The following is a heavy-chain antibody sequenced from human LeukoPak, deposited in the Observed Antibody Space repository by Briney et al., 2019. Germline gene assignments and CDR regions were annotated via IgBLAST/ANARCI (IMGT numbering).Heavy chain of an antibody. Sequence: ASVKVSCKASGYTFTSYSINWVRRAPGQGLEWMGWISAYNGNTKYAQKVQGRVTMTTDTSTSTAYMELRSLRSDDTAVYYCARGLGGSGSYFLTFDYWGPGNLGSVSS. D-gene: IGHD1-26*01. V-gene: IGHV1-18*01. CDR1: GYTFTSYS. CDR3: ARGLGGSGSYFLTFDY. CDR2: ISAYNGNT. J-gene: IGHJ4*02.